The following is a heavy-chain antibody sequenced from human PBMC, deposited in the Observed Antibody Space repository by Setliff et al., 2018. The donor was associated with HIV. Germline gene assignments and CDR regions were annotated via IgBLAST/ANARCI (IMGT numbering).Heavy chain of an antibody. V-gene: IGHV4-39*07. CDR1: GGSISSGNYF. CDR3: ARALDSGSFPRELDY. D-gene: IGHD1-26*01. J-gene: IGHJ4*02. CDR2: IFHSVTT. Sequence: SETLSLTCSVSGGSISSGNYFWGWIRQPPGKGLEWIGSIFHSVTTHYNPSLKSRVTISIDTSKNQFSLNLSPVTAADTAVYYCARALDSGSFPRELDYWGQGTLVTVSS.